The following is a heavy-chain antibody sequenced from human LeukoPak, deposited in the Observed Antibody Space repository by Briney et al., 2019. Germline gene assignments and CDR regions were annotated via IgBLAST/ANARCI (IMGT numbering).Heavy chain of an antibody. CDR1: GFTFSSNA. J-gene: IGHJ5*02. V-gene: IGHV3-23*01. CDR3: AKDRGQLVLGWFDP. CDR2: ISGSGGST. D-gene: IGHD6-13*01. Sequence: GGSLRLSCAASGFTFSSNAMSWVRQAPGKGLEWVSAISGSGGSTYYADSVKGRFTISRDNSKNTLYLQMNSLRAEDTAVYYCAKDRGQLVLGWFDPWGQGTLVTVSS.